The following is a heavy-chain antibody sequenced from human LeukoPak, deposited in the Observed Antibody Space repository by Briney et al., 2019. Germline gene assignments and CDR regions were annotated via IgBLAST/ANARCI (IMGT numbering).Heavy chain of an antibody. D-gene: IGHD1-14*01. Sequence: GGSLRLSCAASGFTFSSYGMHWVRQAPGKGLEWVAFIRYDGSNKYYADSVKGRFTISRDNSRNTLYLQMNSLKTEDTAVYYCTTEIDWGQGTLVTVSS. CDR1: GFTFSSYG. V-gene: IGHV3-30*02. CDR3: TTEID. CDR2: IRYDGSNK. J-gene: IGHJ4*02.